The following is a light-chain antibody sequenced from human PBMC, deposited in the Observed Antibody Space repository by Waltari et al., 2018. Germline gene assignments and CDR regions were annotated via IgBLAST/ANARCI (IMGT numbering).Light chain of an antibody. Sequence: QTVVTQEPSFSVSPGGTVTLTCGLSSGSVSPHNYPSWYQQTPGQAPRTLIYSTNTLSSGVPDRFSGSILGDKAALTITGAQADDESDYYCVLYMGSGIWVFGGGTKLTVL. V-gene: IGLV8-61*01. CDR2: STN. CDR1: SGSVSPHNY. CDR3: VLYMGSGIWV. J-gene: IGLJ3*02.